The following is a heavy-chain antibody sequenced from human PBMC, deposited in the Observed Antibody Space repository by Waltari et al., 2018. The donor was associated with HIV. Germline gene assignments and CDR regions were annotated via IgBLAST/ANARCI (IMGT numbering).Heavy chain of an antibody. V-gene: IGHV4-39*07. D-gene: IGHD1-20*01. CDR3: ARDRRMYNWKY. J-gene: IGHJ4*02. CDR1: GDSVRSSNYY. CDR2: SSYSGST. Sequence: QLQLQESGPGLVKPSETLSLTCTVSGDSVRSSNYYWGWIRQPPGRGLEWVGTSSYSGSTYYNPSLKGRVTISVDTSKNQFSLKLTSVTAADTAVYYCARDRRMYNWKYWGLGTLVIVSS.